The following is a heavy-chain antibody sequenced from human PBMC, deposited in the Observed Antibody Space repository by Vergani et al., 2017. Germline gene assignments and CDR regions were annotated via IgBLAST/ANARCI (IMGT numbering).Heavy chain of an antibody. V-gene: IGHV7-4-1*02. CDR2: SNTNTGNP. J-gene: IGHJ4*02. CDR3: ARGFMVRGVINY. CDR1: GSTFTSFA. Sequence: QVQLVQSGSELKKPGASVKVSCQASGSTFTSFAIHWLRQAPGQGLECMGWSNTNTGNPTYAQGFTGRFVFSLDTSVSTAYLQISSLKAEDTAVYYCARGFMVRGVINYWGQGTLVTVSS. D-gene: IGHD3-10*01.